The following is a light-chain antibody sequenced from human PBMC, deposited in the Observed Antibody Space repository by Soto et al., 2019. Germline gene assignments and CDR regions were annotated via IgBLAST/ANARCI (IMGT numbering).Light chain of an antibody. CDR3: QQFGTSPLWT. CDR1: QSVSSTF. Sequence: EIVLTQSPGTLSLSPGERATLSCWASQSVSSTFLAWFQQKPGQAPRLLIYGASTMATGIPDRFSGSGSGTDFPLTINSLEPDDSAVSYWQQFGTSPLWTFGQGTKVDIK. V-gene: IGKV3-20*01. CDR2: GAS. J-gene: IGKJ1*01.